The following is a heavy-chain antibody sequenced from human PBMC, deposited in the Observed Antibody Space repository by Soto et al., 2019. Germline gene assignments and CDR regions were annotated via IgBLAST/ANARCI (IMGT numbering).Heavy chain of an antibody. Sequence: GGSLRLSCAASGFTFSSYWMSWVRQAPGKGLEWEANIKQDGSEKYYVDSVKGRFTISRDNAKNSLYLQMNSLRAEDTAVYYCARDRRILRPYYGMDVWGQGTTVTVSS. CDR2: IKQDGSEK. CDR1: GFTFSSYW. CDR3: ARDRRILRPYYGMDV. J-gene: IGHJ6*02. V-gene: IGHV3-7*01.